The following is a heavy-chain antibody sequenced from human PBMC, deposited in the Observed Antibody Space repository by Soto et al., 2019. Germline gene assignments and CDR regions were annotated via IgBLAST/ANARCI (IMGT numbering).Heavy chain of an antibody. J-gene: IGHJ5*02. CDR3: AKSSGGSLNWFDP. V-gene: IGHV1-69*02. Sequence: ASVKVSCKASGGTSSSYTISWVRQAPGQGLEWMGRIIPILGIANYAQKFQGRVTITADKSTSTAYIELSSLRSEDTAVYYCAKSSGGSLNWFDPWGQGTLVTVSS. CDR1: GGTSSSYT. D-gene: IGHD2-15*01. CDR2: IIPILGIA.